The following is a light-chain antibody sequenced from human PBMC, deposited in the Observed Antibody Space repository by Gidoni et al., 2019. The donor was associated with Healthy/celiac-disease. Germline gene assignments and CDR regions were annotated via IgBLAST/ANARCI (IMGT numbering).Light chain of an antibody. J-gene: IGKJ2*01. CDR2: GAS. CDR3: QQYGSSSYT. Sequence: EIELTQSPGTLSLSTGERATLSCRASQSVSSSYLAWYQQKPGQAPRLLIYGASSRATGIPDRFSGSGSGTDFTLTISRLEPDDFAVYYCQQYGSSSYTFXXXTKLEIK. CDR1: QSVSSSY. V-gene: IGKV3-20*01.